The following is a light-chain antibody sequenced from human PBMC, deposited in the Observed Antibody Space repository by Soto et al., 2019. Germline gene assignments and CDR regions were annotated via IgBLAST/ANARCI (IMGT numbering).Light chain of an antibody. CDR1: QSVSSN. V-gene: IGKV3-15*01. J-gene: IGKJ5*01. CDR3: QQYNNWPPGIT. Sequence: EIVMTQSPATLSVSPGERDTISCRASQSVSSNLAWYKQKPGQAPRLLIYGASTRATGIPAWFSGSGSGTEFTLTISSLQSEDFAVYYCQQYNNWPPGITFGQGTRLEIK. CDR2: GAS.